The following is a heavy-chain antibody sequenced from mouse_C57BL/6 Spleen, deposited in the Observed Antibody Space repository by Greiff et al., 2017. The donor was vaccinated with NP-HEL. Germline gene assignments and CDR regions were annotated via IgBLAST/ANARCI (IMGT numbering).Heavy chain of an antibody. J-gene: IGHJ4*01. CDR1: GYTFTSYW. D-gene: IGHD1-1*01. CDR2: ILPGSGST. CDR3: ARFTTVVANYAMDY. Sequence: QVQLQQPGAELVMPGASVKLSCKASGYTFTSYWMHWVKQRPGHGLEWIGEILPGSGSTNYNEKFKGKATFTADTSSNTAYMQLSSLTTEDSAIYYCARFTTVVANYAMDYWGQGTSVTVSS. V-gene: IGHV1-9*01.